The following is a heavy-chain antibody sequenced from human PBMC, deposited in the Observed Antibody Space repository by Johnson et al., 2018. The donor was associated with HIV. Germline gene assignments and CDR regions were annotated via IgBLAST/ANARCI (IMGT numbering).Heavy chain of an antibody. Sequence: VQLVESGGGLVKPGGSLRLSCAASRFTFSSYAMHWVRQAPGKGLEWVSAISGSGGSTYYADSVRGRFTISRDNSKNTLYLYMNSLRAEDTAVYYCAKEAYGGNSPHAFDIWGQGTMVTVSS. CDR1: RFTFSSYA. J-gene: IGHJ3*02. CDR2: ISGSGGST. D-gene: IGHD4-23*01. V-gene: IGHV3-23*04. CDR3: AKEAYGGNSPHAFDI.